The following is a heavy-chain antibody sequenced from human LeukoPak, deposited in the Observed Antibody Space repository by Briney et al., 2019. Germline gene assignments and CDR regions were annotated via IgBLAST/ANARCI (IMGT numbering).Heavy chain of an antibody. J-gene: IGHJ4*02. CDR1: GYTFTRYD. D-gene: IGHD3-22*01. Sequence: ASVKVSCKASGYTFTRYDINWVRQATGQGLEWMGWMNPNSGNTGYAQKFQGRVTMTRNTSISTAYMELSSLRSEDTAVYYCARLGVYYDSSGYYYDYWGQGTLVTVSS. CDR3: ARLGVYYDSSGYYYDY. CDR2: MNPNSGNT. V-gene: IGHV1-8*01.